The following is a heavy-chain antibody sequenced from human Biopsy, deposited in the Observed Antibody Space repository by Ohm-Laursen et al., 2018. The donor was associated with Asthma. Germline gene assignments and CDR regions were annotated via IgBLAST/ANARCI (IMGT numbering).Heavy chain of an antibody. D-gene: IGHD2-2*01. CDR1: GGTFNTYV. J-gene: IGHJ4*02. V-gene: IGHV1-69*13. Sequence: ASVKVSCKSLGGTFNTYVIGWVRQAPGQGLEWLGGINSVFGTTTYPQKFQDRVTITADDSTSTVYMELSSLRSEDTAVYYCARKAGSCISRTCYSLDFWGQGTLVTVAS. CDR2: INSVFGTT. CDR3: ARKAGSCISRTCYSLDF.